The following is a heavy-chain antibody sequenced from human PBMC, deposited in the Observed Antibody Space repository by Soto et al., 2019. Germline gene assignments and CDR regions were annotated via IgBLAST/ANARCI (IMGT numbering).Heavy chain of an antibody. V-gene: IGHV1-46*01. CDR2: INPSGGST. CDR3: ARGKYFDWLFTRNWFDP. D-gene: IGHD3-9*01. CDR1: GYTFTSYY. Sequence: ALVKVSCKASGYTFTSYYMHWVRQAPGQGLEWMGIINPSGGSTSYAQKFQGRVTMTRDTSTSTVYMELSSLRSEDTAVYYCARGKYFDWLFTRNWFDPWGQGTLVTVSS. J-gene: IGHJ5*02.